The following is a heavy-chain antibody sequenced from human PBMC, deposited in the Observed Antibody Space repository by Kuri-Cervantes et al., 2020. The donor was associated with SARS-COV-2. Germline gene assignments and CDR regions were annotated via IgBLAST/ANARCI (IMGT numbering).Heavy chain of an antibody. CDR1: GYTFTSYG. J-gene: IGHJ4*02. D-gene: IGHD3-22*01. CDR3: ARDAFDSSGYQLVDY. CDR2: SCAYNGNT. Sequence: ASVKVSCKASGYTFTSYGISWVRQAPGQGLEWMGWSCAYNGNTDYAQKLQGRVTMTTDTSTSTAYMELRSLRSDDTAVYYCARDAFDSSGYQLVDYWGQGTLVTVSS. V-gene: IGHV1-18*01.